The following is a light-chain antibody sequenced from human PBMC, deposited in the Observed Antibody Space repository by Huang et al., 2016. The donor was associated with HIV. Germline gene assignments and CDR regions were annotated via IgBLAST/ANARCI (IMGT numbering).Light chain of an antibody. CDR1: QDINNF. J-gene: IGKJ3*01. Sequence: IRMTQSPSSLSASTGDRVTITCRANQDINNFLAWYQQRPGSVPKLLIYAASTLQSGVPSRFSGNGSGTDFTLTIGCLHSEDVATYYCQQYDIHPLTFDPGTRVDIK. CDR2: AAS. V-gene: IGKV1-8*01. CDR3: QQYDIHPLT.